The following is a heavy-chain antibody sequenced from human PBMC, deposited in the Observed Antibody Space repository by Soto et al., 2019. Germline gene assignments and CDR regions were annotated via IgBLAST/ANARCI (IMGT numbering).Heavy chain of an antibody. CDR1: GFTFSSYA. D-gene: IGHD3-10*01. CDR3: ARDDYYGSGSYFAYYYYYGMDV. Sequence: QVQLVESGGGVVQPGRSLRLSCAASGFTFSSYAMHWVRQAPGKGLEWVAVISYDGSNKYYADSVKGRFTISRDNSTNTLYLQMNSLRAEDTAVYYCARDDYYGSGSYFAYYYYYGMDVWGQGTTVTVSS. V-gene: IGHV3-30-3*01. J-gene: IGHJ6*02. CDR2: ISYDGSNK.